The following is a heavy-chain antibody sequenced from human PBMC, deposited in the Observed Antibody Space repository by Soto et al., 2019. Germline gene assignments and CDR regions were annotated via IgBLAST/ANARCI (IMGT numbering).Heavy chain of an antibody. D-gene: IGHD3-10*01. CDR3: ARAPHYYGSVLNWFDP. V-gene: IGHV4-34*01. CDR1: GGSFSGYY. CDR2: INHSGST. Sequence: SETLSLTCAVYGGSFSGYYWSWIRQPPGKGLEWIGEINHSGSTNYNPSLKSRVTISVDTSKNQFSLKLSSVTAADTAVYYCARAPHYYGSVLNWFDPWGQGTLVTVSS. J-gene: IGHJ5*02.